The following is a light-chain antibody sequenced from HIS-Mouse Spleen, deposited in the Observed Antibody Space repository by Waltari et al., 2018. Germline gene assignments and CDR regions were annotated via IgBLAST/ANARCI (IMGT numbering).Light chain of an antibody. CDR1: SSDVGGYNY. Sequence: QSALTQPASVSGSPAQSITISCTGTSSDVGGYNYASWYQQHPGKAPKRMMYDVSNRPSGVSNRFSGSKSGNTASLTISGLQAEDEADYYCSSYTSSSTLVFGGGTKLTVL. CDR2: DVS. J-gene: IGLJ2*01. CDR3: SSYTSSSTLV. V-gene: IGLV2-14*03.